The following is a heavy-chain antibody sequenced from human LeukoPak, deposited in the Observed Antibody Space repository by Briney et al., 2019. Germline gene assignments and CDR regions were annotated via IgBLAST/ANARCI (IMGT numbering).Heavy chain of an antibody. D-gene: IGHD3-3*01. J-gene: IGHJ4*02. Sequence: GGSLRLSCAASGFTFSSYAMHWVRQAPGEGLEWVAVISYDGSNKYYADSVKGRFTISRDNSKNTLYLQMNSLRAEDTAVYYCARDYDFWSGYLDYWDQGTLVTVSS. CDR3: ARDYDFWSGYLDY. CDR2: ISYDGSNK. CDR1: GFTFSSYA. V-gene: IGHV3-30-3*01.